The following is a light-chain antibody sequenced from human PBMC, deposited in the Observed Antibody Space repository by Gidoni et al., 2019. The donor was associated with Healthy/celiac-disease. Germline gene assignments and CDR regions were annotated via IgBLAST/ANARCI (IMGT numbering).Light chain of an antibody. CDR2: ATS. Sequence: DTQMTQSPFSLSASVGDRVTITYRASQSISSYLNWYQQKPGKAPKLLIYATSSLQSGVPSRFSGSGSGTDFTLTISSLQPEDFATYYCQQSYSTPPTCGQGTKVEIK. CDR3: QQSYSTPPT. CDR1: QSISSY. V-gene: IGKV1-39*01. J-gene: IGKJ1*01.